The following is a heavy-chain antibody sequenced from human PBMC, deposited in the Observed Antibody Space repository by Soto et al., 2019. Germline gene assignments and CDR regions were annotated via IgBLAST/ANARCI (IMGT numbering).Heavy chain of an antibody. V-gene: IGHV3-30*19. CDR2: TSYDGSNK. CDR3: ARWGTTGGLDV. J-gene: IGHJ4*02. CDR1: GFTFRSFV. D-gene: IGHD3-16*01. Sequence: QVQLVESGGGVVQPGTSLRLSCVGSGFTFRSFVIHWVRQAPGKGLEWVALTSYDGSNKYYDDSVKGRFTISRDNSRNTVDLQMDSLRLQDTAPYYCARWGTTGGLDVWGQGTLVSVSS.